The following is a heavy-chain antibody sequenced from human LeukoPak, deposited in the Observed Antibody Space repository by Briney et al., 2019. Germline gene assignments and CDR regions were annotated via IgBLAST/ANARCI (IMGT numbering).Heavy chain of an antibody. CDR3: ARDRTMIYYGMDV. J-gene: IGHJ6*02. Sequence: GGSLRLSCAASGFTFSSYWMHWVRQAPGKGLVWVSRINSDGSSTSYADSVKGRFTISRDNAKNTLYLQMNSRRAEDTAVYYCARDRTMIYYGMDVGGQGTTVTVSS. D-gene: IGHD3-22*01. CDR1: GFTFSSYW. V-gene: IGHV3-74*01. CDR2: INSDGSST.